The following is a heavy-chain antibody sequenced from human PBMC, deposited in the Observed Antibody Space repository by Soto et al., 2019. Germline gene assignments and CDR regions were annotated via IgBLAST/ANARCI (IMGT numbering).Heavy chain of an antibody. Sequence: EVQMLESGGGVVRPGGSLRLSCIASGFTFSNYAMSWVRHAPGKGLEWVSTISDNGANTFIGDSMKDHFDISRDNSKNTVFLHLSTVRAEDTAIYYCARAIGADFFDYWGQGTPVTVSS. J-gene: IGHJ4*02. CDR3: ARAIGADFFDY. D-gene: IGHD6-25*01. CDR2: ISDNGANT. V-gene: IGHV3-23*01. CDR1: GFTFSNYA.